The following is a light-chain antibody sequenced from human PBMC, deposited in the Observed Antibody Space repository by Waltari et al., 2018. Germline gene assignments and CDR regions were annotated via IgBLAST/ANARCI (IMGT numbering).Light chain of an antibody. V-gene: IGLV2-14*01. CDR2: EVS. CDR3: SSYTSSSTVV. J-gene: IGLJ2*01. CDR1: SSDVGGYNY. Sequence: QSALTPPASVSGSPGPSLTISCTGTSSDVGGYNYVSWYQQHPGKAPKLMIYEVSNRPSGVSNRFSGSKSGNTASLTISGLQAEDEADYYCSSYTSSSTVVFGGGTKLTVL.